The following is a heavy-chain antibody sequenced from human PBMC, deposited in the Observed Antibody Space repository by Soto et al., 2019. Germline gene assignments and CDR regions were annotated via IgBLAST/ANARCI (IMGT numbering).Heavy chain of an antibody. J-gene: IGHJ3*02. Sequence: GESLKISCAASGFTFSSYWMSWVRQAPGKGLEWVANIKQDGSEKYYVDSVKGRFTISRDNAKNSLYLQMNSLRAEDAAVYYWARDGLWGSLAFDIWGQGTMVTVSS. CDR1: GFTFSSYW. CDR3: ARDGLWGSLAFDI. V-gene: IGHV3-7*03. D-gene: IGHD2-21*01. CDR2: IKQDGSEK.